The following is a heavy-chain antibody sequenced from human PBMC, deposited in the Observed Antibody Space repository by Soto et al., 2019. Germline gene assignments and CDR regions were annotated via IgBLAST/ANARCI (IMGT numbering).Heavy chain of an antibody. CDR1: GGSISSGDYY. Sequence: ETLSLTCTVSGGSISSGDYYWSWIRQAPGKGLELVSFIYSCVSTNYADSVKGRFTISRVISKNTLYLQMNSLRAEDTAVYYCARIRDGYNLYFDYWGQGTPVTVSS. V-gene: IGHV3-66*01. D-gene: IGHD5-12*01. CDR3: ARIRDGYNLYFDY. J-gene: IGHJ4*02. CDR2: IYSCVST.